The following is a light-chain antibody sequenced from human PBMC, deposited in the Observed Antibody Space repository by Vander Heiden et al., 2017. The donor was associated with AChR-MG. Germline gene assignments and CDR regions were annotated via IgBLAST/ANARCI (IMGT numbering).Light chain of an antibody. J-gene: IGLJ3*02. CDR2: GNT. CDR1: SSNIGAGYD. Sequence: SVLTPPPSVSGAPGRRVTISCTGSSSNIGAGYDVHWYQQLPGTAPQLLIYGNTNRPSVVPDRFSGSKSGTSASLAITGLQAEDEADYYCQSYDSSLSGPYWVFGGGTKLTVL. CDR3: QSYDSSLSGPYWV. V-gene: IGLV1-40*01.